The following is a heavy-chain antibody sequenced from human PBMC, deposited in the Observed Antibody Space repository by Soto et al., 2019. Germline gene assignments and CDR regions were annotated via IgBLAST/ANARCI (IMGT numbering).Heavy chain of an antibody. CDR1: GFTFSSYGMTFSSYA. V-gene: IGHV3-23*01. D-gene: IGHD3-22*01. CDR2: ISGNGHIT. Sequence: EVQLLESGGGSVQPGGSLRLSCAASGFTFSSYGMTFSSYAMSWVRQAPGKGLEWVSTISGNGHITYHADSVKGRFTISRDNSKNTLYLQMNSLRAEDTAVYSCAKLYDSTAYAYWGQGTLVTVSS. CDR3: AKLYDSTAYAY. J-gene: IGHJ4*02.